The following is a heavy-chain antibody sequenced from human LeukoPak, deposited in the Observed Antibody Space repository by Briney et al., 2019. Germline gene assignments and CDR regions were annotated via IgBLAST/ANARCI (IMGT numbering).Heavy chain of an antibody. CDR1: GYSISSGYY. CDR3: VSGYVAALPSY. J-gene: IGHJ4*02. Sequence: SETLSLTCAVSGYSISSGYYWGWIRQPPGKGLEWIGSIYHSGSTYYNPSLKSRVTISVDTSKNQYSLKLSSVTAADTAVYYRVSGYVAALPSYWGQGTLVTVSS. CDR2: IYHSGST. V-gene: IGHV4-38-2*01. D-gene: IGHD5-12*01.